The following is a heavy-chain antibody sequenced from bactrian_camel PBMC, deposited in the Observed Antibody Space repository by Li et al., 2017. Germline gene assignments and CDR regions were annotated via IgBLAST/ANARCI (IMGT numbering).Heavy chain of an antibody. J-gene: IGHJ6*01. CDR2: IYSEDGTT. V-gene: IGHV3S25*01. D-gene: IGHD2*01. CDR3: AAAVREYCGNGLLRRAFGY. Sequence: LVESGGGSVQAGGSLRLSCIVSGDTASTYCMGWFRQAPGKSREGVAYIYSEDGTTFYADSVKGRFTITQDSAKNTVYLQMNNLQPEDTGMYYCAAAVREYCGNGLLRRAFGYWGQGTQVTVS. CDR1: GDTASTYC.